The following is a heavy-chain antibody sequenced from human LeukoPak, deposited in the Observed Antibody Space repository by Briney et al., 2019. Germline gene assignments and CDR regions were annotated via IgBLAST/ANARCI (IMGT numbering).Heavy chain of an antibody. CDR2: INSDGSWT. CDR3: VSFYETY. D-gene: IGHD2-2*01. Sequence: GGSLRLSCAASGNYWMHWVRQAPGKGLVWVSHINSDGSWTSYADSVKGRFTISKDNAKNTVFLQMNNLRAEDTAVYYCVSFYETYWGRGTLVTVSS. J-gene: IGHJ4*02. V-gene: IGHV3-74*01. CDR1: GNYW.